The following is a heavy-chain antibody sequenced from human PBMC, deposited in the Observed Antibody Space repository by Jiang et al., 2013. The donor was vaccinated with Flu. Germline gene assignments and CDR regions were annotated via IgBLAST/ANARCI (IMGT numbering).Heavy chain of an antibody. CDR3: ARGLAAAGPFDAFDI. CDR2: IYYSGST. D-gene: IGHD6-13*01. Sequence: SGSGLVKPSQTLSLTCTVSGGSISSGGYYWSWIRQHPGKGLEWIGYIYYSGSTYYNPSLKSLVTISVDTSKNQFSLKLSSVTAADTAVYYCARGLAAAGPFDAFDIWGQGTMVTVSS. V-gene: IGHV4-31*01. J-gene: IGHJ3*02. CDR1: GGSISSGGYY.